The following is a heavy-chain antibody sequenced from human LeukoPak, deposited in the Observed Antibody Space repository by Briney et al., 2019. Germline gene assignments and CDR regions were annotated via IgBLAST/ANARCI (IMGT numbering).Heavy chain of an antibody. J-gene: IGHJ6*03. CDR1: GYTFTSYG. CDR2: ISAYNGNT. Sequence: ASVKVSCKASGYTFTSYGITWVRQAPGQGLEWMGWISAYNGNTNYAQKLQGRVTMTTDTSTNTAYMELRSLRSDDTAVYYCASQTTVTDNYYYMDVWGKGTMVTVSS. CDR3: ASQTTVTDNYYYMDV. D-gene: IGHD4-17*01. V-gene: IGHV1-18*01.